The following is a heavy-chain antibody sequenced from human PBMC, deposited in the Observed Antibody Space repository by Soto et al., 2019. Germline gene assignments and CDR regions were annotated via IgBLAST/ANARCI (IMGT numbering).Heavy chain of an antibody. J-gene: IGHJ4*02. CDR2: ISGSGGST. CDR1: GFTFSSYA. CDR3: AKDGPPAYDSSGYYFDY. D-gene: IGHD3-22*01. Sequence: GGSLRLSCAASGFTFSSYAMSWVRQAPGKGLEWVSAISGSGGSTYYADSVKGRFTISRDNSKNTLYRQMNSLRAEDTAVYYCAKDGPPAYDSSGYYFDYWGQGTLVTVSS. V-gene: IGHV3-23*01.